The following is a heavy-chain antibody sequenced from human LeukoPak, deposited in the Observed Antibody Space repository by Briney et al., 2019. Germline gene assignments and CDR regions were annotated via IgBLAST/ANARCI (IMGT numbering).Heavy chain of an antibody. V-gene: IGHV4-4*02. D-gene: IGHD2-2*01. CDR1: GGSISSSNW. CDR2: IYHSGST. Sequence: SETLSLTCAVSGGSISSSNWWSWVRQPPGKGLEWIGEIYHSGSTNYNPSLKSRVTISVDKSKNQFSLKLSSVTAADTAVYYCARASSNGADQYNWFDPWGQGTLVAVSS. CDR3: ARASSNGADQYNWFDP. J-gene: IGHJ5*02.